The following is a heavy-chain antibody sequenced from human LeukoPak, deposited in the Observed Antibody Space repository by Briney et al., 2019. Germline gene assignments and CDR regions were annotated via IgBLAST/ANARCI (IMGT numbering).Heavy chain of an antibody. CDR2: IYPGDSDT. CDR1: GYSFTSYW. V-gene: IGHV5-51*01. Sequence: GASLQISCKGSGYSFTSYWIGWVRQLPGKGLEWMGIIYPGDSDTRYSPSFQGQVTISADKSISTAYLQWSSLKASDTAMYYCARHEAYYYDSSGYYLWDYWGQGTLVTVSS. J-gene: IGHJ4*02. CDR3: ARHEAYYYDSSGYYLWDY. D-gene: IGHD3-22*01.